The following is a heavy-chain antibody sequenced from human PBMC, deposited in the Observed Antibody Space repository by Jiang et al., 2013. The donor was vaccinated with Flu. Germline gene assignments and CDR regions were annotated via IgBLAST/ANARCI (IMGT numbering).Heavy chain of an antibody. J-gene: IGHJ4*02. V-gene: IGHV1-8*01. Sequence: TSYDINWVRQATGQGLEWMGWMNPNSGNTGYAQKFQGRVTMTRNTSIGTAYMELSSLRSEDTAVYYCARALDGYIPYWGQGTLVTVSS. CDR2: MNPNSGNT. D-gene: IGHD5-24*01. CDR1: TSYD. CDR3: ARALDGYIPY.